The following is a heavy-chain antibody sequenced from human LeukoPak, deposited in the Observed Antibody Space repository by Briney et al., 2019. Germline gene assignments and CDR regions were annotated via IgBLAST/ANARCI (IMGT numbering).Heavy chain of an antibody. Sequence: GGSLRLSCAASGFTFSAFAMHWVRQAPGKGLEWVAAISYDARNKYYAVSVRGRFTISRDNTRNTLFLQLNSLKAEDTAVYFCARGTTDIVADISDAFDIWGQGSVVTVSS. J-gene: IGHJ3*02. D-gene: IGHD5-12*01. V-gene: IGHV3-30*04. CDR3: ARGTTDIVADISDAFDI. CDR1: GFTFSAFA. CDR2: ISYDARNK.